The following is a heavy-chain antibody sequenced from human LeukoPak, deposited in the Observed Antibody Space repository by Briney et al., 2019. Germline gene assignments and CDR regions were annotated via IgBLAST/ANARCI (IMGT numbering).Heavy chain of an antibody. CDR3: ATYRGWRTSGYYLYYFEY. CDR2: IKHDGSEK. Sequence: PGGSLRLSCAASGFIFTNYFMSWVRQAPGKGLEWVASIKHDGSEKYYVDSVRGRFTISRDNTKNSLYLQMSSLRAEDTAVYYCATYRGWRTSGYYLYYFEYWGQGTLVTFSS. V-gene: IGHV3-7*01. D-gene: IGHD3-3*01. CDR1: GFIFTNYF. J-gene: IGHJ4*02.